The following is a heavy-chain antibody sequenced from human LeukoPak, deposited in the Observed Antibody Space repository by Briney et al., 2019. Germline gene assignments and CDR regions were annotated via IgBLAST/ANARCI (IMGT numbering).Heavy chain of an antibody. V-gene: IGHV3-15*01. CDR2: IKSKTDGGTT. Sequence: GGSLRLSCAASGFTFSNAWMSWVRQAPGKGLEWVGRIKSKTDGGTTDYAAPVKGRFTISRDDSKNTLYLQMNSLKTEDTAVYYCTTYEDFITGTTFCLDGMDVWGQGTTVTVSS. CDR3: TTYEDFITGTTFCLDGMDV. CDR1: GFTFSNAW. D-gene: IGHD1-7*01. J-gene: IGHJ6*02.